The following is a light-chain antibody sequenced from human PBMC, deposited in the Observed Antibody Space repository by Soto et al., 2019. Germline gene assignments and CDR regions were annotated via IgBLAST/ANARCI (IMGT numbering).Light chain of an antibody. CDR1: QSVNSN. CDR3: LQHSDYPFT. J-gene: IGKJ2*01. V-gene: IGKV3D-15*01. CDR2: GAS. Sequence: EIVMTQSPATLSVSPGERVTLSCRASQSVNSNLAWYQQKPGQAPRLLIYGASTRAAGFPARFSGSGSGTEFTLTISSLQSEDFATYYCLQHSDYPFTFGQGTRLEI.